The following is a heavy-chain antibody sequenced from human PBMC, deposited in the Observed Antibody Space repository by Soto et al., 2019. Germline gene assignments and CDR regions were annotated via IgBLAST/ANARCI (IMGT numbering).Heavy chain of an antibody. D-gene: IGHD6-6*01. CDR1: GGTFSSYT. J-gene: IGHJ3*02. V-gene: IGHV1-69*04. Sequence: ASVKVSCKASGGTFSSYTISWVRQAPGQGLEWMGRIIPILGIANYAQKFQGRVTITADKSTSTAYMELSSLRSEDTAVYYCARDLGERESIAARADAFDIWGQGTMVTVSS. CDR2: IIPILGIA. CDR3: ARDLGERESIAARADAFDI.